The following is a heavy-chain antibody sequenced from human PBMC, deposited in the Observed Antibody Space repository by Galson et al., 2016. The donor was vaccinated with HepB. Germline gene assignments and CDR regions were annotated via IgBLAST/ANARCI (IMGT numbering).Heavy chain of an antibody. CDR2: ISANSGNT. CDR1: GYRFFTYG. Sequence: SVKVSCKASGYRFFTYGISWVRQAPGQGLEWLGWISANSGNTIYAQKFQDRVTMTRDTSASTVYMDLRSLRSDDTAAYYCARDVQFRFDYWGQGILVTVSA. CDR3: ARDVQFRFDY. D-gene: IGHD4-11*01. J-gene: IGHJ4*02. V-gene: IGHV1-18*04.